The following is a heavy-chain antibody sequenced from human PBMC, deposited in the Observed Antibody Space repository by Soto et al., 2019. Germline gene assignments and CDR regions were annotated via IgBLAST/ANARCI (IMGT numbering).Heavy chain of an antibody. D-gene: IGHD1-26*01. CDR2: IYYSGST. CDR3: ARRYGGNFDL. Sequence: SSETLSLTCTVSGGSISSYYWSWIRQPPGKGLEWIGYIYYSGSTNYNPSLKSRVTISVDTSKNQFSLKLSSVTAADTAVYYCARRYGGNFDLWGQGTLVTVSS. J-gene: IGHJ4*02. V-gene: IGHV4-59*01. CDR1: GGSISSYY.